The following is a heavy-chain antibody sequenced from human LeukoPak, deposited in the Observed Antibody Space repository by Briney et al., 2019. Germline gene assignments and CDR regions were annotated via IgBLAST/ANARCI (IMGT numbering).Heavy chain of an antibody. V-gene: IGHV4-34*01. CDR1: GGSFSGYY. CDR3: ARSSGYCDY. Sequence: KPSETLSLTCAVYGGSFSGYYWSWIRQPPGKGLEWIGEINHSGSTNYNPSLKSRVTISVDTSKNQFSLKLSSVTAADTAVYYCARSSGYCDYWGQGTLVTVSS. D-gene: IGHD3-22*01. J-gene: IGHJ4*02. CDR2: INHSGST.